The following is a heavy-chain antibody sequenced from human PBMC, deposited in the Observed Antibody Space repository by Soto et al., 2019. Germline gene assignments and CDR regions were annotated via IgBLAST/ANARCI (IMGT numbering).Heavy chain of an antibody. CDR3: AKELSYYDDYYYYYGMDV. D-gene: IGHD3-3*01. J-gene: IGHJ6*02. CDR2: ISSSSSTI. V-gene: IGHV3-48*01. CDR1: GFTFSSYS. Sequence: GGSLRLSCAASGFTFSSYSMNWVRQAPGKGLEWVSYISSSSSTIYYADSVKGRFTISRDNSKNTLYLQMNSLRAEDTAVYYCAKELSYYDDYYYYYGMDVWGQGTKVTVSS.